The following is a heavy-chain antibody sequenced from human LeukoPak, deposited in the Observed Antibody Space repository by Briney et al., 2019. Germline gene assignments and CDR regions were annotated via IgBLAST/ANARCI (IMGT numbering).Heavy chain of an antibody. Sequence: PSETLSLTCAVSGGSISSGGYSWSWIRQPPGKGLEWIGYVYYSGSTNYNPSLKSRATISVDTSKNQFSLKLSSVTAADTAVYYCARSSYYYAADAPDIWGQGTMVTVSS. CDR3: ARSSYYYAADAPDI. CDR2: VYYSGST. J-gene: IGHJ3*02. CDR1: GGSISSGGYS. V-gene: IGHV4-61*08. D-gene: IGHD3-10*01.